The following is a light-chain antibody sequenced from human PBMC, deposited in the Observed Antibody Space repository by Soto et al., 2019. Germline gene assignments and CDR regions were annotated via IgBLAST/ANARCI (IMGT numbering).Light chain of an antibody. CDR2: GNS. CDR3: QSYDSSLSAHV. Sequence: QAVVTQPPSVSGAPGQRVTISCTGSSSNIGAGYHVHWYQQLPGTAPKLLIYGNSNRPSGVPDRFSGSKSGTSASLAITGLQAEDEADYYCQSYDSSLSAHVFGTGTKLTVL. V-gene: IGLV1-40*01. J-gene: IGLJ1*01. CDR1: SSNIGAGYH.